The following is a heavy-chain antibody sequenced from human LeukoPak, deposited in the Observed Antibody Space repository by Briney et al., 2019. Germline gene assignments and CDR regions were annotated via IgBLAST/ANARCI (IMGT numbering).Heavy chain of an antibody. CDR3: ARGGRNSFFRFDY. V-gene: IGHV3-7*01. J-gene: IGHJ4*02. D-gene: IGHD1-14*01. CDR1: GFTFSSYW. CDR2: IKQDGSEK. Sequence: GGSLRLSCAASGFTFSSYWMSWVRQAPGKGLEWVANIKQDGSEKYYVDSVKGRFTISRDNAKNSLYLQMSSLRAEDTAVYYCARGGRNSFFRFDYWGQGTLVTVSS.